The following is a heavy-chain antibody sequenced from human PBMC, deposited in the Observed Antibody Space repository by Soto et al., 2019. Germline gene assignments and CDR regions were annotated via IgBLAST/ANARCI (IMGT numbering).Heavy chain of an antibody. J-gene: IGHJ4*02. V-gene: IGHV1-69*13. Sequence: SVKVSCKASGGTFSSYAISWVRQAPGQGLEWMGGIIPIFGTANYAQKFQGRVTITADESTSTAYMELSSLRSEDTAVYYCARDGNLSITGTWPLDYWGKGTLVTVSS. CDR1: GGTFSSYA. CDR2: IIPIFGTA. D-gene: IGHD1-7*01. CDR3: ARDGNLSITGTWPLDY.